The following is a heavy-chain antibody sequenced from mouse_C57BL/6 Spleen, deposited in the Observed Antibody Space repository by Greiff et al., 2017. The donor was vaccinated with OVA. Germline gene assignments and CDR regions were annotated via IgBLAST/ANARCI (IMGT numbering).Heavy chain of an antibody. CDR2: IYPGDGDT. Sequence: QVQLQQSGAELVKPGASVKISCKASGYAFSSYWMNWVKQRPGKGLEWIGQIYPGDGDTNYNGKFKGKATLTADKSYSTAYMQLGSLTSEDSAVYFCAIPSGRREGFDVWGTGTTVTVSS. CDR1: GYAFSSYW. J-gene: IGHJ1*03. D-gene: IGHD3-1*01. V-gene: IGHV1-80*01. CDR3: AIPSGRREGFDV.